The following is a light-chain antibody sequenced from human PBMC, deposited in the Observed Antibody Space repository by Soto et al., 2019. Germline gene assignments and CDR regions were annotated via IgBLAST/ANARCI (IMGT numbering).Light chain of an antibody. CDR1: SSDVGNYNF. J-gene: IGLJ3*02. CDR2: EVT. CDR3: CSYAGGSTLL. Sequence: QSALTQPASVSGSSGQSITMSCTGTSSDVGNYNFVPWYQQPPGKAPKLIIYEVTKRPSGVSSRFSASKSGNTASLTISGLQAEDEALYHCCSYAGGSTLLFGGGTKLTVL. V-gene: IGLV2-23*02.